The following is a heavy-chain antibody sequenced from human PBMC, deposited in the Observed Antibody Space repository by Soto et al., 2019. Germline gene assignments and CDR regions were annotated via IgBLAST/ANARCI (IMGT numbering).Heavy chain of an antibody. CDR3: ARVWQCSGGSCPDDAFDI. CDR2: ISSSSSYI. J-gene: IGHJ3*02. V-gene: IGHV3-21*01. Sequence: GGSLRLSCAASGFTFSSYSMNWVRQAPGKGLEWVSSISSSSSYIYYADSVKGRFTISRDNAKNSLYLQMNSLRAEDTAVYYCARVWQCSGGSCPDDAFDIWGQGTMVTVSS. CDR1: GFTFSSYS. D-gene: IGHD2-15*01.